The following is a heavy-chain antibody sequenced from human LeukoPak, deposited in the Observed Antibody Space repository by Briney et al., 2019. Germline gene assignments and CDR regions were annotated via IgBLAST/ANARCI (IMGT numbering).Heavy chain of an antibody. V-gene: IGHV3-7*01. CDR2: IKEDGSEK. CDR3: ARDHGYCANGVCYMRNDY. D-gene: IGHD2-8*01. CDR1: GFTFSSYS. Sequence: GRSLRLSCAASGFTFSSYSMTWFRQAPGKGLEWVAHIKEDGSEKYYVDSVRGRFTISRDNAKNSLYLQMNSLRAEDTAVYFCARDHGYCANGVCYMRNDYWGQGTLVTVSS. J-gene: IGHJ4*02.